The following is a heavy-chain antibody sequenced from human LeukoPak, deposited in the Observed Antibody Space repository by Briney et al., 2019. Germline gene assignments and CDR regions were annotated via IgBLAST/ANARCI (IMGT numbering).Heavy chain of an antibody. V-gene: IGHV4-59*01. CDR1: GGSISSYF. D-gene: IGHD5-18*01. CDR3: ARGRGYSYVIDAFDI. J-gene: IGHJ3*02. CDR2: IYYSGST. Sequence: PSETLSLTCTVSGGSISSYFWSWIRQPPGKGLEWIGYIYYSGSTNYNPSLKSRVTISVGTSKNQFSLKLSSVTAADTAVYYCARGRGYSYVIDAFDIWGQGTMVTVSS.